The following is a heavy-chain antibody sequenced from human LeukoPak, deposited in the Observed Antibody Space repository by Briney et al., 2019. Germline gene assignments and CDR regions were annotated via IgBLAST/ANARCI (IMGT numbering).Heavy chain of an antibody. CDR3: ARRHGSGSDYRGVDY. CDR2: INPNSGDT. J-gene: IGHJ4*02. Sequence: GASVKVSCKASGYTFTGHNLHWVRQGTGQGLEWIGWINPNSGDTNYAQKFQGRVTMTRDTSISTAYMELSTLRSDDTAVFYCARRHGSGSDYRGVDYWGQGTLVTVSS. V-gene: IGHV1-2*02. D-gene: IGHD3-10*01. CDR1: GYTFTGHN.